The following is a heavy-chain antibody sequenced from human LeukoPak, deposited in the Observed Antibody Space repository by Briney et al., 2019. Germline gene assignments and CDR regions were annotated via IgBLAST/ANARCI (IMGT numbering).Heavy chain of an antibody. CDR2: IYNSGST. CDR3: ASDYGSGSYRFDY. D-gene: IGHD3-10*01. V-gene: IGHV4-59*01. Sequence: PSETLSLTCTVSGDSMSSYSWSWIRQPPGKGLEWIGYIYNSGSTIYNPSLKRRVTISLDMSKKQFSLKLSSVTAADTAVYYCASDYGSGSYRFDYWGQGTLVTVSS. CDR1: GDSMSSYS. J-gene: IGHJ4*02.